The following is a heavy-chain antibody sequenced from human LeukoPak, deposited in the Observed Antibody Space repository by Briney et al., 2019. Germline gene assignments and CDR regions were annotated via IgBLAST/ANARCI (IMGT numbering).Heavy chain of an antibody. V-gene: IGHV4-34*01. CDR1: GGSFSGYY. J-gene: IGHJ4*02. CDR3: ASGWGSGPYYDFWSGYSYFDY. D-gene: IGHD3-3*01. CDR2: SNHSGST. Sequence: SETLSLTCAVYGGSFSGYYWSWIRQPPGKGLEWIGESNHSGSTNYNPSLKSRVTISVDTSKNQFSLTLSSVTAADTAVYYCASGWGSGPYYDFWSGYSYFDYWGQGTLVTVSS.